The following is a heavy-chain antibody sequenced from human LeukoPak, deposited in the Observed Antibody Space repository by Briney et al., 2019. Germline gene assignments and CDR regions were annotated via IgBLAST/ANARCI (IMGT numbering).Heavy chain of an antibody. CDR2: IIPILGLA. CDR3: ARDGETYYYDSSGSPI. J-gene: IGHJ3*02. CDR1: GGTFSSYT. D-gene: IGHD3-22*01. V-gene: IGHV1-69*04. Sequence: SVKVSCKASGGTFSSYTISWVRQAPGQGLEWMGRIIPILGLANYAQKFQGRVTITADKSTSTAYMELSSLRSEDTAVYYCARDGETYYYDSSGSPIWGQGTMVTVSS.